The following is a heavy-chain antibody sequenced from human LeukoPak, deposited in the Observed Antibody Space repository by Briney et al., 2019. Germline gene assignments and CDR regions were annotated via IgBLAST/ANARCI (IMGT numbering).Heavy chain of an antibody. J-gene: IGHJ3*02. CDR2: IRYDGSNK. D-gene: IGHD3-22*01. V-gene: IGHV3-30*02. CDR1: GFTFSSYA. CDR3: ASYDSSGFHDAFDI. Sequence: GGSLRLSCAASGFTFSSYAMSWVRQAPGKGLEWVAFIRYDGSNKYYADSVKGRFTISRDNSKNTLYLQMNSLRAEDTAVYYCASYDSSGFHDAFDIWGQGTMVTVSS.